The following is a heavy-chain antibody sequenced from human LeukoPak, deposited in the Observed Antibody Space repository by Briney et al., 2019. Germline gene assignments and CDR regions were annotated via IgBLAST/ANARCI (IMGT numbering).Heavy chain of an antibody. V-gene: IGHV3-30*02. Sequence: GGSLRLSCAASGFIFSSYGMHWVRQAPGKGLEWVAFIRYDGSDKYYSDSVKGRFTISRDNSKNTLHLQMNSLRPEDTAVYYCAKQTYYYDSSGETFDYWGQGTLVTVSS. CDR2: IRYDGSDK. CDR1: GFIFSSYG. J-gene: IGHJ4*02. D-gene: IGHD3-22*01. CDR3: AKQTYYYDSSGETFDY.